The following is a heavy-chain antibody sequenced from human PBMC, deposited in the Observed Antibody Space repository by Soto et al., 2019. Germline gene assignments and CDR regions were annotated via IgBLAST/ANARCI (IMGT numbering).Heavy chain of an antibody. D-gene: IGHD1-26*01. Sequence: QVQLVQSGAEVKKPGSSVKVSCKASGGTFSSYTISWVRQAPGQGLEWMGRIIPILGIANYAQKFQGRVTITADKSTSTAYMELSSLRSEDTAVYYCARGLSGSYDEIDYWGQGTLVTVSS. CDR1: GGTFSSYT. J-gene: IGHJ4*02. CDR3: ARGLSGSYDEIDY. V-gene: IGHV1-69*02. CDR2: IIPILGIA.